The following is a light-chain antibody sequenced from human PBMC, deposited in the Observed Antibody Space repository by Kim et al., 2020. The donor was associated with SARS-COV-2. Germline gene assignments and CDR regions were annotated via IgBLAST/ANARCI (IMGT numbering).Light chain of an antibody. V-gene: IGLV2-14*03. CDR1: NSDIGHYNY. CDR3: SSYTTSTSVV. Sequence: GQSITISCTGTNSDIGHYNYVSWYQQHPGNAPKLMLYDVSKRPSGVSNRFSGSKSGNTASLTISGLQADDEADYFCSSYTTSTSVVFGGGTQLTVL. CDR2: DVS. J-gene: IGLJ2*01.